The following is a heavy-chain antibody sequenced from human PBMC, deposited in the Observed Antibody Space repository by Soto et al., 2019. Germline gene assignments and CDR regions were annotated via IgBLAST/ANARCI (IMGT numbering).Heavy chain of an antibody. CDR1: GYIFVNYG. CDR3: VMVDNYVTPAPQDV. J-gene: IGHJ6*02. V-gene: IGHV1-18*01. CDR2: ISPYTGNT. D-gene: IGHD3-16*01. Sequence: ASVKVSCKASGYIFVNYGIAWVRQAPGQGLEWMGWISPYTGNTHSASKVQGRLTMTTDTSTSTAYMDLGSLTSDDTAVYYCVMVDNYVTPAPQDVWGQGTTVNVPS.